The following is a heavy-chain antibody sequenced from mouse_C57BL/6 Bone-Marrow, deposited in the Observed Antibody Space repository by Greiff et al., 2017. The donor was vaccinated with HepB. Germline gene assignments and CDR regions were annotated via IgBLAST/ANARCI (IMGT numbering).Heavy chain of an antibody. CDR1: GYTFTSYD. J-gene: IGHJ3*01. D-gene: IGHD1-1*01. CDR2: IYPRDGST. V-gene: IGHV1-85*01. Sequence: QVQLQQSGPELVKPGASVKLSCKASGYTFTSYDINWVKQRPGQGLEWIGWIYPRDGSTKYNEKFKGKATVTVDTSSSTAYMELHSLTSEDSAVYFCAREGTTLPFAYWGQGTLVTVSA. CDR3: AREGTTLPFAY.